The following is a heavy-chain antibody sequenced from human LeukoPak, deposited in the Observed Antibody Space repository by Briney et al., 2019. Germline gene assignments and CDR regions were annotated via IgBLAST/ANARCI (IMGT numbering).Heavy chain of an antibody. J-gene: IGHJ6*02. CDR1: GFTFSSYW. CDR2: IKQDGSEK. CDR3: ARDLVATTNRYYYYYGMDV. V-gene: IGHV3-7*03. Sequence: PGGSLRLSCAASGFTFSSYWMSWVRQAPGKGLEWVANIKQDGSEKYYVDSVKGRFTISRDNSKNTLYLQMNSLRAEDTAVYYCARDLVATTNRYYYYYGMDVWGQGTTVTVSS. D-gene: IGHD5-12*01.